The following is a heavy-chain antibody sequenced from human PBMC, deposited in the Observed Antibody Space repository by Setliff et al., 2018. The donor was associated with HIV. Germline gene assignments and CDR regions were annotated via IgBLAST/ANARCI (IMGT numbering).Heavy chain of an antibody. Sequence: SETLSLTCAVYGGSFSGYFWNWIRQPPGKGLEWIGEIHHFGSTKYNPSLKSRVTILVDTSKNQFSLKLSSVTAADTAVYYCARVCPPVRYNFWSGYYPKAGYFDYWGQGALVTVSS. CDR1: GGSFSGYF. J-gene: IGHJ4*02. D-gene: IGHD3-3*01. V-gene: IGHV4-34*01. CDR3: ARVCPPVRYNFWSGYYPKAGYFDY. CDR2: IHHFGST.